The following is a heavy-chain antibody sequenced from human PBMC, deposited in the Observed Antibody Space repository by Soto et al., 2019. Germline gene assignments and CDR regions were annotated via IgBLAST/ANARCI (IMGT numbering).Heavy chain of an antibody. J-gene: IGHJ4*02. Sequence: PGGSLRLXCSASHFTFSSYAMNWVRQAPGKGLEWVSSITSSSYIYYADSVRGRFTISRDNANNSLYLQMDSLRADDTAVYYCTRGPPDYWGQGTQVTVSS. CDR1: HFTFSSYA. CDR3: TRGPPDY. CDR2: ITSSSYI. V-gene: IGHV3-21*01.